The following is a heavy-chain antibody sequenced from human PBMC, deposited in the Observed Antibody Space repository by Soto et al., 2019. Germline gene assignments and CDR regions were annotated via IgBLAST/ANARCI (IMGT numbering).Heavy chain of an antibody. J-gene: IGHJ5*02. CDR1: GYSFRTHG. D-gene: IGHD3-9*01. Sequence: QVQLVQSGAEVKTPGASVKVSCRASGYSFRTHGISWVRQAPGQGLEWMGWISTYDDKTNFPQQFPGRITMTTDTSTSTAYMELRRLRSDDTAVYFCARYLGYCKGSGGFRNGVDPWGQGTLVTVSS. CDR3: ARYLGYCKGSGGFRNGVDP. V-gene: IGHV1-18*01. CDR2: ISTYDDKT.